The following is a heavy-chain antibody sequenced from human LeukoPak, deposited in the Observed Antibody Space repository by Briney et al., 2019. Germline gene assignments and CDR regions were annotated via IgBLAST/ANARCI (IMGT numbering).Heavy chain of an antibody. CDR3: AKGLRYSPLDY. D-gene: IGHD4-17*01. CDR1: GFTFSNYA. Sequence: GGSLRLSCAASGFTFSNYAMSWVRQAPGKGLEWVSAISGSGGSTYYADSVKGRFTISRDNSKNTLYLQMNSLRAEDTAVYYYAKGLRYSPLDYWGQGTLVTVSS. CDR2: ISGSGGST. J-gene: IGHJ4*02. V-gene: IGHV3-23*01.